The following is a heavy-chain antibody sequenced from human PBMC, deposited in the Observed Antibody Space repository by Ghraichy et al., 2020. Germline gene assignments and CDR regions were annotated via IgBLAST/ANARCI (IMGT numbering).Heavy chain of an antibody. CDR3: ASGPIWGPARFYDILTGYYDDY. CDR2: ISAYNGNT. CDR1: GYTFTSYG. J-gene: IGHJ4*02. Sequence: ASVKVSCKASGYTFTSYGISWVRQAPGQGLEWMGWISAYNGNTNYAQKLQGRVTMTTDTSTSTAYMELRSLRSDDTAVYYCASGPIWGPARFYDILTGYYDDYWGQGTLVTVSS. D-gene: IGHD3-9*01. V-gene: IGHV1-18*01.